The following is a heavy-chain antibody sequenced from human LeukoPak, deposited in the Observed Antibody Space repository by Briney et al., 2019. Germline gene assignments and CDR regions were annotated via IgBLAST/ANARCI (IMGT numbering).Heavy chain of an antibody. CDR2: IIPIFGTA. Sequence: SVKVSCKASGGTFSSYAISWVRQAPGQGLEWMGGIIPIFGTANYAQKFQGRVTITADKSTSTAYMELSSLRSEDTAVYYCARGRQTTSIAAAGVNWFDPWGQGTLVTVSS. CDR1: GGTFSSYA. V-gene: IGHV1-69*06. CDR3: ARGRQTTSIAAAGVNWFDP. J-gene: IGHJ5*02. D-gene: IGHD6-13*01.